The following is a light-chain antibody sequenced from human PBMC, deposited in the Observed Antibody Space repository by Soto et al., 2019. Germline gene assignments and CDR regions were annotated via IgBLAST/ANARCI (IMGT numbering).Light chain of an antibody. CDR3: SSHTSTNTRV. V-gene: IGLV2-14*01. CDR1: SSDVGGYNY. CDR2: EVS. Sequence: SVLTQPASVSGSPGQSITISCTGTSSDVGGYNYVSWYQQHPGKVPKLMIYEVSNRPSGVSYRFSGSKSGNTASLTISGLQAEDEADYYCSSHTSTNTRVFGTGTKVTVL. J-gene: IGLJ1*01.